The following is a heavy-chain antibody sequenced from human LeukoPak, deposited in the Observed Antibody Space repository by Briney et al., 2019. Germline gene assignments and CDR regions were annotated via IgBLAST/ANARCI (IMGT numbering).Heavy chain of an antibody. V-gene: IGHV3-23*01. J-gene: IGHJ4*02. CDR2: ISGSGGST. CDR1: GFTFSSYA. D-gene: IGHD5-24*01. CDR3: AKDDAWLQYND. Sequence: GGSLRLSCAASGFTFSSYAMSWVCQAPGKGLEWVSAISGSGGSTYYADSVKGRFTISRDNSKNTLYLQMNSLRAEDTAVYYCAKDDAWLQYNDWGQGTLVTVSS.